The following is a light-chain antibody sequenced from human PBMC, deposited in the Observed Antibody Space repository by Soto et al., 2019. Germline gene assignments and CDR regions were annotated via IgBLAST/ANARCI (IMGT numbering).Light chain of an antibody. CDR2: DSS. J-gene: IGKJ1*01. CDR3: QQVGDWPS. CDR1: QSVSSH. V-gene: IGKV3D-15*01. Sequence: EIRMTQSPATLSVSPGDNATLSCRASQSVSSHVVWYQQKPGQAPMLLISDSSTRAPGIPARFSGSGSGTVITTTISILPSDNLTDYYRQQVGDWPSFGLGTKVEI.